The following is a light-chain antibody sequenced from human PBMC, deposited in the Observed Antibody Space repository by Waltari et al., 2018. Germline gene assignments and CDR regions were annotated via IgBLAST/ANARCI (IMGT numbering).Light chain of an antibody. V-gene: IGKV1-39*01. CDR2: AAS. J-gene: IGKJ1*01. Sequence: DIQVTQSPSSLSASVGDRVTITCRASQSISIYLNWYQQKPGKALKLLISAASSLQSGVPARFSGSGSGTDFTLTISSLQPEDFASYYCQQRYSTPPWTFGQGTKVEI. CDR3: QQRYSTPPWT. CDR1: QSISIY.